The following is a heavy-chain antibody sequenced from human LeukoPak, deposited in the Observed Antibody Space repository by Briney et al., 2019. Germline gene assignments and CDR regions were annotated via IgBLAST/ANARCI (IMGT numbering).Heavy chain of an antibody. V-gene: IGHV4-30-2*01. D-gene: IGHD1-26*01. CDR1: GGSISSGGYS. CDR3: ARNSGSPWGAFDI. CDR2: IYHSGST. Sequence: SETLSLTCAVSGGSISSGGYSWSWIRQPPGKGLEWIGYIYHSGSTYYNPSLKSRVTISVDRSKNQFSLKLSSVTAADTAVYYCARNSGSPWGAFDIWGQGTMVTVSS. J-gene: IGHJ3*02.